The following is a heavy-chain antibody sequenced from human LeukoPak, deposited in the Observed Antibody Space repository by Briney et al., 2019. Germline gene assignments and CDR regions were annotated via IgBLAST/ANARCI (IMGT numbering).Heavy chain of an antibody. J-gene: IGHJ4*02. Sequence: PSETLSLTCTVSGGSISSGDYYWSWIRQPPGKGLEWIGYIYYSGSTYYNPSLKSRVTISVDTSKNQFSLKLSSVTAVDTAVYYCARIQGIAAAGTFYWGQGTLVTVSS. V-gene: IGHV4-30-4*01. D-gene: IGHD6-13*01. CDR3: ARIQGIAAAGTFY. CDR2: IYYSGST. CDR1: GGSISSGDYY.